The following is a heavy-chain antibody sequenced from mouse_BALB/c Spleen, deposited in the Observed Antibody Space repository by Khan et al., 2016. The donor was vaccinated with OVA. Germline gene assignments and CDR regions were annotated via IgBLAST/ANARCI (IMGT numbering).Heavy chain of an antibody. J-gene: IGHJ2*01. CDR1: GYTFTTYW. Sequence: QLQQSGAELAKPGASVKMSCKASGYTFTTYWMHWVKQRPGQGLEWIGYINPTSGYTDYNQKFKDKATLTADKSSSTAYMQLSSLTSDDSAVYYCARDRIDYWGQGTTLTVSS. CDR2: INPTSGYT. V-gene: IGHV1-7*01. CDR3: ARDRIDY.